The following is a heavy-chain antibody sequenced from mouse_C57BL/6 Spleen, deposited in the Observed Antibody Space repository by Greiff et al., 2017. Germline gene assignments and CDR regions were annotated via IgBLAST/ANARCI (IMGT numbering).Heavy chain of an antibody. V-gene: IGHV1-15*01. CDR1: GYTFTDYE. CDR2: IDPETGGT. CDR3: TRYLGDDYDERGGPWFAY. D-gene: IGHD2-4*01. J-gene: IGHJ3*01. Sequence: QVQLQQSGAELVRPGASVTLSCKASGYTFTDYEMHWVKQTPVHGLEWIGAIDPETGGTAYNQKFKGKAILTADKSSSTAYMELRSLTSEDSAVYYCTRYLGDDYDERGGPWFAYWGQGTLVTVSA.